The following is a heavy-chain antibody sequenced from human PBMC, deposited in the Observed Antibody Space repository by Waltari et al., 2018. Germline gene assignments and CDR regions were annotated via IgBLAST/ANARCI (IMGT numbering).Heavy chain of an antibody. Sequence: EVQLVESGGGLFHPGGSLRLTCAATGSTVCRDFMSGVLQAPGKGLEWISVIHSGGTTYYSDSVKGRFTISRDKSKNTLYLQMNSLRAEDTAVYYCARVQGWPTIPDYWGQGTLVTVSS. V-gene: IGHV3-53*01. CDR1: GSTVCRDF. D-gene: IGHD2-15*01. CDR2: IHSGGTT. J-gene: IGHJ4*02. CDR3: ARVQGWPTIPDY.